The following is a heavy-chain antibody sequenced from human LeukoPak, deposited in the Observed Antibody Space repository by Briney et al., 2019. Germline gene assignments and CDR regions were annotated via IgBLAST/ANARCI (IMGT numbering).Heavy chain of an antibody. D-gene: IGHD4-17*01. J-gene: IGHJ1*01. CDR2: IGPTGES. CDR1: GFTFINYD. V-gene: IGHV3-13*01. Sequence: GGSLRLSCVASGFTFINYDMHWVRQATGKGLEWVSSIGPTGESYYPGSVKGRFTISRDNSKSTLYLQMNSLRAEDTAVYYCAKESGIRSYGAYFPHWGQGTLVTVSS. CDR3: AKESGIRSYGAYFPH.